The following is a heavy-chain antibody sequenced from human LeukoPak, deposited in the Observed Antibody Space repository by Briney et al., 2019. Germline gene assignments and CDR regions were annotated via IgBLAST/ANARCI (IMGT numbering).Heavy chain of an antibody. CDR3: ARDTKDY. CDR2: ITTTGDRI. Sequence: GGSLRLSCEASGFTFSSYEMNWVRQAPGKGLEWISYITTTGDRIQYADSVKGRFTISRDNAKNSLYLQMNSLRAEDTGVYFCARDTKDYWGQGTLVVVSS. D-gene: IGHD2-2*01. CDR1: GFTFSSYE. V-gene: IGHV3-48*03. J-gene: IGHJ4*02.